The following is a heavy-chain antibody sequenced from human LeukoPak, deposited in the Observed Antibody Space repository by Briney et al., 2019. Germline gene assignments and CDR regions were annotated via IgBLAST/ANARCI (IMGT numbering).Heavy chain of an antibody. CDR3: AKSGCSGGSCYSGAYFDL. V-gene: IGHV3-23*01. D-gene: IGHD2-15*01. J-gene: IGHJ2*01. CDR2: ISGSGGST. CDR1: GFTFSSYA. Sequence: GGPLRLSCAASGFTFSSYAMSWVRQAPGKGLEWVSAISGSGGSTYYADSVKGRFTISRDNSKNTLYLQMNSLRAEDTAVYYCAKSGCSGGSCYSGAYFDLWGRGTLVTVSS.